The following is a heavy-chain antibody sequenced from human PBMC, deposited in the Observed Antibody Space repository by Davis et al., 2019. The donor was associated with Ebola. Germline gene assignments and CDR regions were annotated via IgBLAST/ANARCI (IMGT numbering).Heavy chain of an antibody. D-gene: IGHD1-26*01. Sequence: GESLKISCAASGFSFKNYEMNWVRQAPGKGLEWLSYIYNGGSPTYYADSVKGRFTVSRDNTKNSLYLQMTNLSADDSAIYYCARVGGTSGSFVDCWSRGTLVTVSA. CDR1: GFSFKNYE. V-gene: IGHV3-48*03. CDR3: ARVGGTSGSFVDC. CDR2: IYNGGSPT. J-gene: IGHJ4*02.